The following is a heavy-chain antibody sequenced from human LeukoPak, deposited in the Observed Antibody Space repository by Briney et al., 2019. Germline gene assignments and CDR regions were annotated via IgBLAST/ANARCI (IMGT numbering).Heavy chain of an antibody. Sequence: SETLSLTCTVSGGSISSGDYYWSWIRQPPGKGLEWTGYIYYSGSTYYNPSLKSRVTISVDTSKNQFSLKLSSVTAADTAVYYCARDTSRRSYCSSTSCYGWFDPWGQGTLVTVSS. CDR1: GGSISSGDYY. CDR3: ARDTSRRSYCSSTSCYGWFDP. CDR2: IYYSGST. V-gene: IGHV4-30-4*08. D-gene: IGHD2-2*01. J-gene: IGHJ5*02.